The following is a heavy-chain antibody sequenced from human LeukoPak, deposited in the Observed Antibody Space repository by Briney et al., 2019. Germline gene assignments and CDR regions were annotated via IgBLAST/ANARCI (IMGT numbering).Heavy chain of an antibody. J-gene: IGHJ4*02. Sequence: PSETLSLTCIVSGDSISSSDYYWGWIRQPPGKGLEWIGSIYHSGSTYYNPSLKSRVTISVDTSKNQFSLKLSSVTAADTAVYYCARQEGEWLPHFDYWGQGTLVTVSS. CDR2: IYHSGST. CDR3: ARQEGEWLPHFDY. CDR1: GDSISSSDYY. V-gene: IGHV4-39*01. D-gene: IGHD6-19*01.